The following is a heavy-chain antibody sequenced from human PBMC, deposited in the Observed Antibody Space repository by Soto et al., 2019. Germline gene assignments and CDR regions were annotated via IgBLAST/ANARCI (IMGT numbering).Heavy chain of an antibody. CDR3: VKGVKGPTLIPYYYDSSGYYYDAFNI. V-gene: IGHV3-64D*06. J-gene: IGHJ3*02. CDR1: GFTFSSYA. CDR2: ISSNGGST. D-gene: IGHD3-22*01. Sequence: GGSLRLSCSASGFTFSSYAMHWVRQAPGKGLEYVSVISSNGGSTYHADSVKGRFTISRDNSKNTLYLQMSSLRAEDTAVYYCVKGVKGPTLIPYYYDSSGYYYDAFNIWGQGTKVTVSS.